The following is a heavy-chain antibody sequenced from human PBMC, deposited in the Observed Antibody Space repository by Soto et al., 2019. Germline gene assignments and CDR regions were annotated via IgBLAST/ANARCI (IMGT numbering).Heavy chain of an antibody. CDR1: GFTFDDYA. CDR2: VTWDGGSS. J-gene: IGHJ6*02. CDR3: AKGEGHLYYYYGVDV. V-gene: IGHV3-43D*03. Sequence: PGGSLRLSCAASGFTFDDYAMHWVRQAPGKALEWVSLVTWDGGSSFYAASVRGRFTISRDNGKRYLYLQMNSLRPEDSALYYCAKGEGHLYYYYGVDVWGQGTTVTVSS.